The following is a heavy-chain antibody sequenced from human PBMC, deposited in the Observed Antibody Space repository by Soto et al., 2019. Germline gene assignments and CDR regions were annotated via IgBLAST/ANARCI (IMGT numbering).Heavy chain of an antibody. D-gene: IGHD1-26*01. CDR2: IYYSGST. Sequence: QLQLQESGPGLVKPSETLSLTCTVSGGSISSSSYYWGWIRQPPGKGLEWIGSIYYSGSTYYNPSLKSRGTISVDTSKKHFSLKLSSVTAADTAVYYCAAQEVGGSYVYTFDPWGQGTLVTVSS. V-gene: IGHV4-39*02. J-gene: IGHJ5*02. CDR1: GGSISSSSYY. CDR3: AAQEVGGSYVYTFDP.